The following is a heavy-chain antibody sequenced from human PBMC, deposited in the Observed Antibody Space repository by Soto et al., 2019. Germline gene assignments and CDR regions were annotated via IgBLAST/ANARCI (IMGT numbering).Heavy chain of an antibody. J-gene: IGHJ4*02. CDR2: ISGSGGST. Sequence: GGSLRLSCAASGFTFSSYAMSWVRQAPGKGLEWVSAISGSGGSTYYADSVKGRFTISRHNSKNTLYLQMTSLRAEDTAVYYCAKEFYWFGNSYFDYWGQGTLVTVSS. CDR3: AKEFYWFGNSYFDY. CDR1: GFTFSSYA. D-gene: IGHD3-10*01. V-gene: IGHV3-23*01.